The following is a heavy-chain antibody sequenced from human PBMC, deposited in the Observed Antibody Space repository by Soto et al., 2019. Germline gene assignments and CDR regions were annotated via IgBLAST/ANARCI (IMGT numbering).Heavy chain of an antibody. J-gene: IGHJ4*02. CDR2: IDPKNGGT. D-gene: IGHD3-10*01. CDR1: GYSISAYY. Sequence: ASVKVSCKASGYSISAYYIHWVRQAPGQGLEWMGWIDPKNGGTVSAQKFQGRLTMTRDTSISTVYMDLGGLTSDDTALYYCGRDDYGIFPYWGQGSLVTVPS. V-gene: IGHV1-2*02. CDR3: GRDDYGIFPY.